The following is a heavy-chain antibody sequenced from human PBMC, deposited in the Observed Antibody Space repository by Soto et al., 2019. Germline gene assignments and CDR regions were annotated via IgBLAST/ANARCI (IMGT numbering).Heavy chain of an antibody. CDR1: GYSFTSYW. D-gene: IGHD6-13*01. V-gene: IGHV5-51*01. CDR2: IYPGDSDT. J-gene: IGHJ6*02. Sequence: HGESLKISCKGSGYSFTSYWIGWVRQMPGKGLEWMGIIYPGDSDTRYSPSFQGQVTISADKSISTAYLQWSSLKASDTAMYYCARHLGSYSSSTRYYYGMDVWGQGTTVTVSS. CDR3: ARHLGSYSSSTRYYYGMDV.